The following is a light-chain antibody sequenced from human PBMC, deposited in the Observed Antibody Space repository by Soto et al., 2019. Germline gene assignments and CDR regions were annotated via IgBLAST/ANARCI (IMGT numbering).Light chain of an antibody. V-gene: IGLV2-8*01. CDR1: SSDVGGYNY. CDR3: SSYAGSDVFV. Sequence: QSALTQPASVSGSPGQSITISCTGTSSDVGGYNYASWYQQHPGKAPKLMIYEVSKRPSGVPDRFSGSKSGNTASLTVSGLQADDEADYYCSSYAGSDVFVFGTGTKVTVL. CDR2: EVS. J-gene: IGLJ1*01.